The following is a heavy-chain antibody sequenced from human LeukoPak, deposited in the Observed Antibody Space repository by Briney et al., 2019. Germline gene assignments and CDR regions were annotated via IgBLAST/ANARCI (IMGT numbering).Heavy chain of an antibody. V-gene: IGHV4-39*01. CDR3: ARAARSLSSIIEMIQGAFDV. CDR2: IFYSGNT. Sequence: SETLSLTCTVSVDPISSTTYYWGWIRQPPGKGLEWIGNIFYSGNTYYNPSLKSRVTISVDKSKNQFSLRLSSVTATDTAVYYCARAARSLSSIIEMIQGAFDVWGQGTKVTVSS. J-gene: IGHJ3*01. D-gene: IGHD3-16*01. CDR1: VDPISSTTYY.